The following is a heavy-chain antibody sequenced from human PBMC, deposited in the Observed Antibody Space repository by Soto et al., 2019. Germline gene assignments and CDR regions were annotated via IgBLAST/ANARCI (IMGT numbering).Heavy chain of an antibody. CDR3: ARSRPVLLWFGESNNWFDP. CDR1: GGSFSGYY. CDR2: INHSGST. Sequence: QVQLQQWGAGLLKPSETLSLTCAVYGGSFSGYYWSWIRQPPGKGLEWIGEINHSGSTNYNPSLKRRVTRSVDTSKNQFSLKLSSVTDADTAVYYCARSRPVLLWFGESNNWFDPWGQGTLVTVSS. J-gene: IGHJ5*01. D-gene: IGHD3-10*01. V-gene: IGHV4-34*01.